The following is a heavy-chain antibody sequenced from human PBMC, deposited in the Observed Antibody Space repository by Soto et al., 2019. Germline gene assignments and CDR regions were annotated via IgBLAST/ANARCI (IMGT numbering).Heavy chain of an antibody. J-gene: IGHJ6*03. V-gene: IGHV1-2*04. CDR3: ARGAPFFVVVPAPENDYYSYYMDV. Sequence: QVQLVQSGAEVKKPGASVKVSCKASGYTFTGYYMQWVRQAPGQGLAWMGWNNPNSGGTHYAPKCQGWVTMTREPAISTDYMVLSRVRSDDTAVYYCARGAPFFVVVPAPENDYYSYYMDVWGKETTVTVSS. CDR1: GYTFTGYY. CDR2: NNPNSGGT. D-gene: IGHD2-2*01.